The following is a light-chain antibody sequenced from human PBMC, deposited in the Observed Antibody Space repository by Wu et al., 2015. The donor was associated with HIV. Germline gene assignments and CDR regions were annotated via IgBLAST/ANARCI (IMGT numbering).Light chain of an antibody. CDR1: QSIGRN. V-gene: IGKV3-15*01. J-gene: IGKJ1*01. CDR2: GAS. Sequence: EIVLTQSPGTLSLSPGESATLSCRASQSIGRNLAWYQQKPGQAPRLLIYGASTRATGIPARFSGSGSGTEFTLTISSLQSEDFAVYYCQQYNNWPPWTFGQGTKVEIK. CDR3: QQYNNWPPWT.